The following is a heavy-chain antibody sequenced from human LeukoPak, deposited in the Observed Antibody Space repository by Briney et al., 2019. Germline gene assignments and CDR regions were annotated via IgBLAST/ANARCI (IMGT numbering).Heavy chain of an antibody. V-gene: IGHV3-48*03. CDR2: ISSSGSTI. CDR1: GFTFSSYE. Sequence: GGSLRLSCAASGFTFSSYEMNWVRQAPGKGLEWVSYISSSGSTIYYADSVKGRFTISRDNAKNSLYLQMNSLRAEDTAVYYCARLWFGELLSTNWFDPWGQGTLVTVSS. J-gene: IGHJ5*02. D-gene: IGHD3-10*01. CDR3: ARLWFGELLSTNWFDP.